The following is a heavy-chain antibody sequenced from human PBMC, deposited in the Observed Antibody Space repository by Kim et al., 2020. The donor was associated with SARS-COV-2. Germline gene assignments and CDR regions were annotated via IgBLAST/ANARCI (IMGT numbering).Heavy chain of an antibody. Sequence: SGPTLVNPTQTLTLTCTFSGFSLSTSGMCVSWIRQPPGKALEWLALIDWDDDKYYSTSLKTRLTISKDTSKNQVVLTMTNMDPVDTATYYCARIKWELLWGRNLYYFDYWGQGTLVTVSS. CDR2: IDWDDDK. D-gene: IGHD1-26*01. CDR1: GFSLSTSGMC. CDR3: ARIKWELLWGRNLYYFDY. J-gene: IGHJ4*02. V-gene: IGHV2-70*01.